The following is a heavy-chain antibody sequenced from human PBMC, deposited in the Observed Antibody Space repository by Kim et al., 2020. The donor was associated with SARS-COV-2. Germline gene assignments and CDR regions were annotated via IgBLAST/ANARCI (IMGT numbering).Heavy chain of an antibody. V-gene: IGHV3-23*01. CDR3: AKDLSYGFGEGFFYYGMDG. Sequence: GGSLRLSCAASGFTFTTYAMTWVLQAPGKGLEWVSGISGSGSHTYYAASVKGRFTISRDNSKNTLYLQMNSLRAEDTAIYYCAKDLSYGFGEGFFYYGMDGWGQGTTVTVSS. D-gene: IGHD3-10*01. CDR1: GFTFTTYA. J-gene: IGHJ6*02. CDR2: ISGSGSHT.